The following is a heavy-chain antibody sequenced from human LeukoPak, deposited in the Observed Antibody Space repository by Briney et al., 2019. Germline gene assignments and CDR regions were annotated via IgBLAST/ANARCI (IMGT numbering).Heavy chain of an antibody. CDR1: GGSFSGYY. CDR3: ARIKEMATTAGADY. Sequence: SETLSLTCAVYGGSFSGYYWSWIRQPPGKGLEWIGEINHSGSTNYNPSLKSRVTISVDTSKNQFSLKLRSVTAADTAVYYCARIKEMATTAGADYWGQGTLVTVSS. CDR2: INHSGST. D-gene: IGHD5-24*01. J-gene: IGHJ4*02. V-gene: IGHV4-34*01.